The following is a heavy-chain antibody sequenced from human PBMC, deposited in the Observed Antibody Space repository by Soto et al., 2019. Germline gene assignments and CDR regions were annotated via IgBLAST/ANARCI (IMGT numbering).Heavy chain of an antibody. J-gene: IGHJ5*02. Sequence: SVKVSCKAPGGTFSSYAISWVRQAPGQGLEWMGGIIPIFGTANYAQKFQGRVTITADESTSTAYMELSSLRSEDTAVYYCAREANILGYCSSTSCYTLNWFDPWGQGTLVTVSS. CDR3: AREANILGYCSSTSCYTLNWFDP. CDR1: GGTFSSYA. D-gene: IGHD2-2*02. V-gene: IGHV1-69*13. CDR2: IIPIFGTA.